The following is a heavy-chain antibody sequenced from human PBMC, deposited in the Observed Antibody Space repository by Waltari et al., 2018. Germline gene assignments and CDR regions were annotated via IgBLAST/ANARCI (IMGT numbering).Heavy chain of an antibody. Sequence: HVQLQESGTGLVKPSETLSLTCTVSGDFLSDTHWTWIRQAPGKGLEWIAYLRNTGGTKCTPSLESRVTVSAVTSKKQFSLMLTSVTAADTAVYYCARLPTKYFDSLGWGFFDQWGQGILVTVSS. V-gene: IGHV4-59*08. D-gene: IGHD3-22*01. CDR2: LRNTGGT. CDR3: ARLPTKYFDSLGWGFFDQ. CDR1: GDFLSDTH. J-gene: IGHJ4*02.